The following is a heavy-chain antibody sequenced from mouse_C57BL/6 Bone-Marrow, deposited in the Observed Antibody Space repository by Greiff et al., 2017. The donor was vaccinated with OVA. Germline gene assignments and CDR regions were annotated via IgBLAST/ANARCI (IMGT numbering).Heavy chain of an antibody. D-gene: IGHD1-1*01. V-gene: IGHV14-4*01. CDR1: GFNIKDDY. J-gene: IGHJ1*03. CDR2: IDPENGDT. CDR3: TDDGSSYWYFDV. Sequence: VQLKQSGAELVRPGASVKLSCTASGFNIKDDYMHWVKQRPEQGLEWIGWIDPENGDTEYASKFQGKATITADTSSNTAYLQLSSLTSEDTAVYYCTDDGSSYWYFDVWGTGTTVTVSS.